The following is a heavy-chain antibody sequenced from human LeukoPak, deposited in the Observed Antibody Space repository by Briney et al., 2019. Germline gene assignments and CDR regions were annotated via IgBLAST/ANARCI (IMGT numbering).Heavy chain of an antibody. CDR2: IIPILGIA. V-gene: IGHV1-69*02. CDR3: ASLIAAAVPNFDY. D-gene: IGHD6-13*01. J-gene: IGHJ4*02. Sequence: SVKVSCKASGYIFTNYYISWFRQAPGQGLEWMGRIIPILGIANYAQKFQGRVTITADKSTSTAYMELSSLRSEDTAVYYCASLIAAAVPNFDYWGQGTLVTVSS. CDR1: GYIFTNYY.